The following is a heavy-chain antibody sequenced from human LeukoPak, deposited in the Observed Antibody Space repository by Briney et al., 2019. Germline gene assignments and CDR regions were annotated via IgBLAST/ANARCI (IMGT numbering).Heavy chain of an antibody. J-gene: IGHJ3*02. V-gene: IGHV4-4*07. CDR1: GGSISSYY. D-gene: IGHD3-22*01. CDR2: IYTSGST. CDR3: ARDGYYYDSGGYYYSPDYDALDI. Sequence: NPSETLSLTCTVSGGSISSYYWSWIRQPPGKGLEWIGRIYTSGSTNYNPSLKSRVTMSVDTSKNQFSLKLSSVTAADTAVYYCARDGYYYDSGGYYYSPDYDALDIWGQGTMVTVSS.